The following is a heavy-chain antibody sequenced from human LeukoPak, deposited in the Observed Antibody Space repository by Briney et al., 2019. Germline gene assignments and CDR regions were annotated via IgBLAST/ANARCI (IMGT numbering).Heavy chain of an antibody. J-gene: IGHJ6*02. Sequence: PGGSLRLSCAASGFTFSNHGMHWVRQAPGKGPEWVALIWYDGSNKYYADSVKGRFTISRDNAKNTLYLQMNSLRAEDAAVYYCATDPDDLGYSWHYGMDVWGQGTTVTVSS. CDR3: ATDPDDLGYSWHYGMDV. D-gene: IGHD5-18*01. CDR2: IWYDGSNK. CDR1: GFTFSNHG. V-gene: IGHV3-33*01.